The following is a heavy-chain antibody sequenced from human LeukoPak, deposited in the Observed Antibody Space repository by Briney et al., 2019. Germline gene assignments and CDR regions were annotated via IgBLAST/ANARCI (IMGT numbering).Heavy chain of an antibody. J-gene: IGHJ6*02. CDR2: INHSGST. V-gene: IGHV4-34*01. CDR1: GGSFSGYY. Sequence: PSETLSLTCAVYGGSFSGYYWSWIRQPPGKGLEWIGEINHSGSTNYNPSLKSRVTISVDTSKDQFSLKLSSVTAADTAVYYCARGRGCSGGSCYTTQVYNYGMDVWGQGTTVTVSS. D-gene: IGHD2-15*01. CDR3: ARGRGCSGGSCYTTQVYNYGMDV.